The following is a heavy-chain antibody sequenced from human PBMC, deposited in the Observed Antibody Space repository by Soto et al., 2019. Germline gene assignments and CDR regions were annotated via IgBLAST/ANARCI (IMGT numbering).Heavy chain of an antibody. Sequence: SETRSLNCTVSGASITRRSYYWGWIRQPPGKGLEWIGSIYYSGSTHYNPSLKSRATISVDTSKNQFSLKLSSVTAADTAVYYCARHLYCSSTSCSLDPWGQGTLVTVSS. J-gene: IGHJ5*02. CDR2: IYYSGST. D-gene: IGHD2-2*01. V-gene: IGHV4-39*01. CDR1: GASITRRSYY. CDR3: ARHLYCSSTSCSLDP.